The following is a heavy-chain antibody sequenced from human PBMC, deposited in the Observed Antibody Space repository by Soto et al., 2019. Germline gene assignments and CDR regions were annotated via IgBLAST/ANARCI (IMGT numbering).Heavy chain of an antibody. CDR2: INGGSGNT. D-gene: IGHD1-1*01. CDR1: GYTFTNYA. J-gene: IGHJ5*02. V-gene: IGHV1-3*01. CDR3: ARDNVMTTRHNWFGP. Sequence: QVQFVQSGAEVKKPGASVKISCKAIGYTFTNYAIEWVRQAPGQRLEWMGWINGGSGNTRYSQEFQGRVTITRDTSASTADMELSSLRSEDTAVYYCARDNVMTTRHNWFGPWGQGTLVTVSS.